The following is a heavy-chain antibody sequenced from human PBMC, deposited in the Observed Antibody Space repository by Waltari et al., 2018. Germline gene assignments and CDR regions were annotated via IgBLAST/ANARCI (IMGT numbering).Heavy chain of an antibody. CDR2: IYAGVTT. CDR3: ARLQSYSFDA. CDR1: GFTASNRS. J-gene: IGHJ4*02. Sequence: EVRLVESGGGLIQQGGSLRLSCAASGFTASNRSMSWVRQAPGKGLERVSVIYAGVTTYYADSVKGRFIISRDNSMNTLYLQMNSLRAEDTAVYYCARLQSYSFDAWGQGILVTVSS. D-gene: IGHD3-10*01. V-gene: IGHV3-53*01.